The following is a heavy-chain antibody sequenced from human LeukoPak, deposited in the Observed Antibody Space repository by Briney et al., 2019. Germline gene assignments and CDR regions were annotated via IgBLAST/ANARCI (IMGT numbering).Heavy chain of an antibody. CDR3: ARDFLRVRGVIC. V-gene: IGHV3-21*01. D-gene: IGHD3-10*01. CDR1: GFTFSSYS. J-gene: IGHJ4*02. Sequence: GRSLRLSCAASGFTFSSYSMNWVRQAPGKGLEWVSSISSSSSYIYYADSVKGRFTISRDNAKNSLYLQMNSLRAEDTAVYYCARDFLRVRGVICWGQGTLVTVSS. CDR2: ISSSSSYI.